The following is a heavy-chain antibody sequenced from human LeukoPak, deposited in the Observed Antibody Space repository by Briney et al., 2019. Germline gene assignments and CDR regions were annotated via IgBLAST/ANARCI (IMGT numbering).Heavy chain of an antibody. CDR3: ARGGSYLGHCDY. V-gene: IGHV4-38-2*02. CDR1: GYSISSGYY. J-gene: IGHJ4*02. D-gene: IGHD1-26*01. CDR2: IYHSGST. Sequence: SETLSLTCTVSGYSISSGYYWGWIRQPPGKGLEWIGSIYHSGSTYYNPSLKSRVTISVDTSKNQFSLKLSSVTAADTAVYYCARGGSYLGHCDYWGQGTLVTVSS.